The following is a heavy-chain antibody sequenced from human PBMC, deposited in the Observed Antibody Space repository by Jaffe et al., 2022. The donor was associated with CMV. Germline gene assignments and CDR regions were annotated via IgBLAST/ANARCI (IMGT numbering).Heavy chain of an antibody. CDR3: ARGQRPGAVAGTKVYYYYYYMDV. J-gene: IGHJ6*03. CDR1: GYTFTGYY. Sequence: QVQLVQSGAEVKKPGASVKVSCKASGYTFTGYYMHWVRQAPGQGLEWMGWINPNSGGTNYAQKFQGWVTMTRDTSISTAYMELSRLRSDDTAVYYCARGQRPGAVAGTKVYYYYYYMDVWGKGTTVTVSS. D-gene: IGHD6-19*01. V-gene: IGHV1-2*04. CDR2: INPNSGGT.